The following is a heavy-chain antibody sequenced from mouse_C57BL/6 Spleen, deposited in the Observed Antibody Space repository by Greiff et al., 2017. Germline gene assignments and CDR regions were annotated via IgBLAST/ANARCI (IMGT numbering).Heavy chain of an antibody. Sequence: LVEPGASVKISCKASGYAFSSYWMNWVKQRPGKGLEWIGQIYPGDGDTNYNGKFKGKATLTADKSSSTAYMQLSSLTSEDSAVYFCARKGGSSLYAMDYWGQGTSVTVSS. D-gene: IGHD1-1*01. CDR1: GYAFSSYW. CDR3: ARKGGSSLYAMDY. J-gene: IGHJ4*01. V-gene: IGHV1-80*01. CDR2: IYPGDGDT.